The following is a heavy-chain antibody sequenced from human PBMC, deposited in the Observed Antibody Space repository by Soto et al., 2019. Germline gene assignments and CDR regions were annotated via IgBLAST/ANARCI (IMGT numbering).Heavy chain of an antibody. D-gene: IGHD1-1*01. J-gene: IGHJ4*02. V-gene: IGHV4-61*08. Sequence: QVQLQESGPGLVKPSETLSLTCTVSGGSVSSGAYYWSWIRQPPGEGLEWIAYSYYTGSTTYNPSLRSRVIISADTSKNQFTLKLTSVTAADTAVYYCARGLGLSSTLVPFDYWGQGTLVTVSS. CDR1: GGSVSSGAYY. CDR2: SYYTGST. CDR3: ARGLGLSSTLVPFDY.